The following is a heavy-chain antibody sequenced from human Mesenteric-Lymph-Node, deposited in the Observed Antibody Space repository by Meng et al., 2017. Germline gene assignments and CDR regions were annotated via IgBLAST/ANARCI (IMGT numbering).Heavy chain of an antibody. D-gene: IGHD3-10*01. V-gene: IGHV4-39*01. CDR3: ARRRGGSGRDC. CDR1: GGSISSNGYY. J-gene: IGHJ4*02. CDR2: IYHSGST. Sequence: QLQVAHPGLVKPSETLSLTVSVSGGSISSNGYYWDWVRQPPGKGLEWIGAIYHSGSTSYNPSLQSRVTMFVDTSKTKFSLMLTSVTATDTAVYYCARRRGGSGRDCWGQGTLVTVSS.